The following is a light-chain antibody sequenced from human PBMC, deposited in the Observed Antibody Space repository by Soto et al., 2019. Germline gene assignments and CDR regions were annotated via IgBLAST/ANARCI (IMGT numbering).Light chain of an antibody. J-gene: IGKJ2*01. CDR2: GAS. Sequence: EIALTQSPGTLSLSPGERATLSCRASQSVNNNYLAWYQQKPGQAPRLLIYGASSRATGIPDRFSGSGCGTDFTLTISAVEPGDFAVYYCQQYGSSQYTFGQGTKLEIK. CDR1: QSVNNNY. CDR3: QQYGSSQYT. V-gene: IGKV3-20*01.